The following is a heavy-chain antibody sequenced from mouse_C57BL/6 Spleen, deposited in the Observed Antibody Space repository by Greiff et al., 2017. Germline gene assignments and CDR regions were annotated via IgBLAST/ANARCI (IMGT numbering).Heavy chain of an antibody. J-gene: IGHJ2*01. D-gene: IGHD2-4*01. CDR2: IDPENGDT. V-gene: IGHV14-4*01. Sequence: VQLQQSGAELVRPGASVKLSCTASGFNIKDDYMHWVKQRPEQGLEWIGWIDPENGDTEYASKFQGKATITADTSSNTAYLQLSSLTSEDTAVYYCTTGYEYDSDYWGQGTTLTVSS. CDR1: GFNIKDDY. CDR3: TTGYEYDSDY.